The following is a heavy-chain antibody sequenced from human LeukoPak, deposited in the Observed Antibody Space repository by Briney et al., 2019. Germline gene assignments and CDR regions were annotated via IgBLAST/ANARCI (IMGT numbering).Heavy chain of an antibody. V-gene: IGHV1-18*01. CDR2: ISAYNGNT. CDR1: GYTFTSYG. D-gene: IGHD6-19*01. CDR3: ARVISGWNWFDP. Sequence: ASVKVSCKASGYTFTSYGISWVRQAPGQGLEWMGWISAYNGNTNYAQKLQGRVTMTRDTSTSTVYMELSSLRSEDTAVYYCARVISGWNWFDPWGQGTLVTVSS. J-gene: IGHJ5*02.